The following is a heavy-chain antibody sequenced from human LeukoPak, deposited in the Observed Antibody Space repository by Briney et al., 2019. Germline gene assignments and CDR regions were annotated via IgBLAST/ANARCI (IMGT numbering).Heavy chain of an antibody. V-gene: IGHV4-34*01. CDR1: GGSFSGYY. CDR2: VNHSGTT. CDR3: AGHHPRNTVDF. J-gene: IGHJ4*02. Sequence: SETLSLTCAVYGGSFSGYYWSWIRQPPGKGLEWIGEVNHSGTTNYNPSLKSRVTISLDTSKNQFSLKLSSVTAADTAVYYCAGHHPRNTVDFWGQGTLVTVSS. D-gene: IGHD2/OR15-2a*01.